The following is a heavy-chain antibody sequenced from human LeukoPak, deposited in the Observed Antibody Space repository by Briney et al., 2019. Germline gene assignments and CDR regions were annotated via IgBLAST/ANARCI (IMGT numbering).Heavy chain of an antibody. CDR2: IYHSGST. Sequence: SETLSLTCAVSGYSISSGYYWGWIRQPPGEGLEWIGSIYHSGSTYYNPSLKSRVTISVDTSKNQFSLKLSSVTAADTAVYYCARDSGKSFDSSGYPYYFDYWGQGTLVTVSS. CDR1: GYSISSGYY. CDR3: ARDSGKSFDSSGYPYYFDY. V-gene: IGHV4-38-2*02. D-gene: IGHD3-22*01. J-gene: IGHJ4*02.